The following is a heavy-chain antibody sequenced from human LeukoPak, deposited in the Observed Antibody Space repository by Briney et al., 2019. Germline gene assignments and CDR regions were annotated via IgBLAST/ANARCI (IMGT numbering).Heavy chain of an antibody. CDR3: ARDGSNWSNDYYHGVDV. Sequence: SETLSLTCAVYGGSFSGYYWSWIRQPPGKGLEWLGYVYYSGSATYNPSLKSRVTISVDTSKNQFSLRLSSVTAADTAVYYCARDGSNWSNDYYHGVDVWGQGTTVTVSS. CDR2: VYYSGSA. CDR1: GGSFSGYY. J-gene: IGHJ6*02. D-gene: IGHD4-11*01. V-gene: IGHV4-59*01.